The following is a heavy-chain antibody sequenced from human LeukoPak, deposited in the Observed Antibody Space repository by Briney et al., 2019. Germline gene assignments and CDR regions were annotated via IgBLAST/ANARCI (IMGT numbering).Heavy chain of an antibody. D-gene: IGHD5-12*01. CDR3: ARAGGYDVVKYYYYYMDV. CDR2: IIPIFGTA. CDR1: GGTFSSYA. Sequence: SVKVSCKASGGTFSSYAISWVRQAPGQGLEWMGGIIPIFGTANYAQKFQGRVTITADKSTSTAYMELSSLRSEDTAVYYCARAGGYDVVKYYYYYMDVWGKGTTVTVSS. J-gene: IGHJ6*03. V-gene: IGHV1-69*06.